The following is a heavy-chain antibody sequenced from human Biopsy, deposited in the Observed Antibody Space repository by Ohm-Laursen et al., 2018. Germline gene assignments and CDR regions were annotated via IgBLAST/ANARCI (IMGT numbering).Heavy chain of an antibody. V-gene: IGHV4-59*01. J-gene: IGHJ5*01. CDR1: GESMGTYY. D-gene: IGHD3-3*01. CDR2: IYYSGTT. Sequence: SETLSLTCPVSGESMGTYYWSWIRQPPGKVMEWIASIYYSGTTHKNPSLKSRVTISVDTSQGLLSLDLSSVTAADTAVYYCARVRGGFLEWFDYWGQGTLVIVSS. CDR3: ARVRGGFLEWFDY.